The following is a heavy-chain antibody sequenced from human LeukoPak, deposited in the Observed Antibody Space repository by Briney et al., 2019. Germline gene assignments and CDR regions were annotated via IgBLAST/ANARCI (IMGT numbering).Heavy chain of an antibody. CDR3: ARADSGTPYYFDY. D-gene: IGHD5-12*01. Sequence: PGGSLRLSCAASGFTFSSYSMNWLRQAPGKGLEWVSSISSSSSYIYYADSVKGRFTISRDNAKNSLYLQMNSLRAEDTAVYYCARADSGTPYYFDYWGQGTLVTVSS. CDR2: ISSSSSYI. CDR1: GFTFSSYS. J-gene: IGHJ4*02. V-gene: IGHV3-21*01.